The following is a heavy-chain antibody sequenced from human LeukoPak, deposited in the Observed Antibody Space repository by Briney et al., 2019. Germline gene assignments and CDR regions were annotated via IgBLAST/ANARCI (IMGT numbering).Heavy chain of an antibody. J-gene: IGHJ4*02. V-gene: IGHV1-2*02. CDR3: ARVPRGHSTVNQLFDY. D-gene: IGHD4-17*01. CDR1: GYTFTGHY. CDR2: INPNSGGT. Sequence: ASVKVSCKASGYTFTGHYMHWVRQAPGQGLEWMGWINPNSGGTNYAQKFQGRVTMTRDTSISTAYMELSRLRSDDTAVYYCARVPRGHSTVNQLFDYWGQGTLVTVSS.